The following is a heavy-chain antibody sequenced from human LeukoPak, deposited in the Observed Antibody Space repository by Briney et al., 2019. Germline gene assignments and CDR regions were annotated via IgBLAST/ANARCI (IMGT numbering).Heavy chain of an antibody. V-gene: IGHV4-59*01. Sequence: SETLSLTCTVSGGSISSYYWSWIRQPPGKGLEWIGYIYYSGSTNYNPSLKSRVTISVDTSKNQFSLKLSSVTAADTAVYYCARDAGYDSSGYLGYWGQRTLITVSS. CDR3: ARDAGYDSSGYLGY. D-gene: IGHD3-22*01. J-gene: IGHJ4*02. CDR2: IYYSGST. CDR1: GGSISSYY.